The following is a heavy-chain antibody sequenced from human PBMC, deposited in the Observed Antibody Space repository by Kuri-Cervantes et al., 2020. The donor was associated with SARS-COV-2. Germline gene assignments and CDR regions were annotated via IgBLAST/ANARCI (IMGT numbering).Heavy chain of an antibody. J-gene: IGHJ4*02. CDR1: GGTFSSYA. CDR2: IRYDGSNK. Sequence: SCKASGGTFSSYAISWVRQAPGKGLEWVAFIRYDGSNKYYADSVKGRFTISRDNSKNTLYLQMNSLRAEDTAVYYCAKDPPPAGYWGQGTLVTVSS. V-gene: IGHV3-30*02. CDR3: AKDPPPAGY.